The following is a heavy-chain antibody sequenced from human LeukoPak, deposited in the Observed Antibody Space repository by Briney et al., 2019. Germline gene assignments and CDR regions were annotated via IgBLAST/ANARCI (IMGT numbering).Heavy chain of an antibody. D-gene: IGHD3-22*01. V-gene: IGHV1-69*05. Sequence: SVKVSCKASGGTFSSYAISWVRQAPGQGLEWMGRIIPIFGTANYAQKFQGRVTITTDESTSTAYMELSSLRSEDTAVYYCASGYDSSGYYYGYFDYRGQGTLVTVSS. CDR2: IIPIFGTA. CDR3: ASGYDSSGYYYGYFDY. CDR1: GGTFSSYA. J-gene: IGHJ4*02.